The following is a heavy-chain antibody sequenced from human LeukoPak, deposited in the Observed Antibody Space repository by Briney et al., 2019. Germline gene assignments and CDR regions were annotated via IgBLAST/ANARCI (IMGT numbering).Heavy chain of an antibody. D-gene: IGHD5-12*01. Sequence: SETLSLTXTVSGGSISSSSYYWGWIRQPPGKGLDWIGSIYYSGSTYYNPSLKSRVTISVDTSKNQFSLKLSSVTAADTAVYYCARIGYAAFDIWGQGTMVTVSS. CDR1: GGSISSSSYY. CDR3: ARIGYAAFDI. V-gene: IGHV4-39*01. J-gene: IGHJ3*02. CDR2: IYYSGST.